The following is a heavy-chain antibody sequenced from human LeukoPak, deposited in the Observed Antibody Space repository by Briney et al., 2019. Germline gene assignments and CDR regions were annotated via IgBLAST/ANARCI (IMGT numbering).Heavy chain of an antibody. D-gene: IGHD3-3*01. Sequence: GGSLRLSCAASGFTVSSNYTNWVRQAPGKGLEWVSVIYSGGSTYYADSVKGRFTISRDNSKNTLYLQMNSLRAEDTAVYYCARGSTIFGVVIMGNYWGQGTLVTVSS. CDR3: ARGSTIFGVVIMGNY. V-gene: IGHV3-53*01. CDR2: IYSGGST. J-gene: IGHJ4*02. CDR1: GFTVSSNY.